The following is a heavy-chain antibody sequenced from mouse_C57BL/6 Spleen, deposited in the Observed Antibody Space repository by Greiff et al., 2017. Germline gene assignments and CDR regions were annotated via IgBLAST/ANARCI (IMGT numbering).Heavy chain of an antibody. CDR2: IYPGDGDT. J-gene: IGHJ2*01. V-gene: IGHV1-80*01. Sequence: QVMLLQSGAELVKPGASVKISCKASGYAFSSYWMNWVKQRPGKGLEWIGQIYPGDGDTNYNGKFKGRATLTADNTPSPASEDTAVYFSAKGITTVVATPFDTWGKGTTLTVSS. CDR1: GYAFSSYW. CDR3: ATPFDT. D-gene: IGHD1-1*01.